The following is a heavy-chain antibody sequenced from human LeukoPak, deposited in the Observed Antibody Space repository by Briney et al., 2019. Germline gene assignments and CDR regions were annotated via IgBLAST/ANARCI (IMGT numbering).Heavy chain of an antibody. V-gene: IGHV3-7*01. CDR3: ARDWRDSSSWYHKSYYYYGMDV. CDR1: GFTFSSYW. CDR2: IKQDGSEK. D-gene: IGHD6-13*01. Sequence: GGSLRLSCAASGFTFSSYWMSWVRQAPGKGLEWVANIKQDGSEKYYVDSVKGRFTISRDNAKNSLYLQMNSLRAEDTAVYYCARDWRDSSSWYHKSYYYYGMDVWGQGTTVTVSS. J-gene: IGHJ6*02.